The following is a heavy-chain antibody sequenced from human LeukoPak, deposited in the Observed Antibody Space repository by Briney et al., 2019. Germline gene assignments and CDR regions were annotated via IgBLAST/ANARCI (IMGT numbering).Heavy chain of an antibody. V-gene: IGHV1-46*01. Sequence: ASVKVSCKASGYTFTSYYMHWVRQAPGQGLEWMGIINPSGGSTSYAQKFQGRVTMTTDTSTSTAYMELRSLRSDDTAVYYCARVLFPLRYFDWLLSYYFDYWGQGTLVTVSS. J-gene: IGHJ4*02. CDR3: ARVLFPLRYFDWLLSYYFDY. CDR2: INPSGGST. D-gene: IGHD3-9*01. CDR1: GYTFTSYY.